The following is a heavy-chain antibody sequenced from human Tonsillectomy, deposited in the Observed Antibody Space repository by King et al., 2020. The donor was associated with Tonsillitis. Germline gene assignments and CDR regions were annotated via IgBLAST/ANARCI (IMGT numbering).Heavy chain of an antibody. CDR2: INHLGTT. V-gene: IGHV4-4*02. Sequence: VQLQESGPGLVEPSGTLSLTCDVSGDSISSTHSWSWVRQTPEKGLEWIGEINHLGTTNYNPSLMSRVTISSDKSRNQFSLNVNSVTGADTAVYYCVRREDFWGQGALVTVSS. CDR3: VRREDF. J-gene: IGHJ4*02. CDR1: GDSISSTHS.